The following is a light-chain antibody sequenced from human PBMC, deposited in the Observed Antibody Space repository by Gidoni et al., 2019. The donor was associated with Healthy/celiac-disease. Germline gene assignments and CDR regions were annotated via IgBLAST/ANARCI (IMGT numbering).Light chain of an antibody. CDR1: QSISSY. CDR3: QQRSNWPPEIT. Sequence: EIVLTQSPATLSLSPGERATLSCSASQSISSYLAWYQQKPGQAPRLLIYDASNRATGIPARLSGSGSGTDFTLTISSREPEDFAVYYCQQRSNWPPEITFGQGTRLEIK. V-gene: IGKV3-11*01. CDR2: DAS. J-gene: IGKJ5*01.